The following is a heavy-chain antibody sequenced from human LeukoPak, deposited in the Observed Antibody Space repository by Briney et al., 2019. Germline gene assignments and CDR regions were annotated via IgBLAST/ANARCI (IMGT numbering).Heavy chain of an antibody. Sequence: AASVKVSCKASGGTFSSYAISWVRQAPGQGLEWMGGIIPNFGTANYAQKFQGRVTITADESTSTAYMELSSLRSEDTAVYYCARGLAAGGYYYYYYMDVWGKGTTVTISS. J-gene: IGHJ6*03. CDR2: IIPNFGTA. D-gene: IGHD6-13*01. CDR3: ARGLAAGGYYYYYYMDV. CDR1: GGTFSSYA. V-gene: IGHV1-69*01.